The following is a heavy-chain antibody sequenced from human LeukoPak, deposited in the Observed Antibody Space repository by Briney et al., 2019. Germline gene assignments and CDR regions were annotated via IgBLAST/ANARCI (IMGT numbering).Heavy chain of an antibody. Sequence: ASVKVSCKASGYTFTGYYMHWVRQAPGQGLEWMGWINPNSGGTNYAQKFQGRVTMTRDTSISTAYMELSRLRSDDTAVYYCARVRYPMVRGVIGYWFDPWGQGTLVTVSS. CDR1: GYTFTGYY. J-gene: IGHJ5*02. D-gene: IGHD3-10*01. V-gene: IGHV1-2*02. CDR2: INPNSGGT. CDR3: ARVRYPMVRGVIGYWFDP.